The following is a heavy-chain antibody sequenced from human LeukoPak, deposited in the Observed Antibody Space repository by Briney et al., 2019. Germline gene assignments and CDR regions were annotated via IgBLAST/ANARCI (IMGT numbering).Heavy chain of an antibody. CDR2: ISSNSGTI. CDR1: GFTFSSYS. V-gene: IGHV3-48*04. J-gene: IGHJ4*02. Sequence: GRSLRLSCAASGFTFSSYSMNWVRQAPGRGLEWVSYISSNSGTINYADSVKGRFTISRDNAKNSLYLQMNSLRAEDTAVYYCARGPSKYYFDYWGQGTLVTVSS. CDR3: ARGPSKYYFDY.